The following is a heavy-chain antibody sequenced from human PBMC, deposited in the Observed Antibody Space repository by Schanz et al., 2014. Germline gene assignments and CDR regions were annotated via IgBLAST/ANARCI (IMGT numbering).Heavy chain of an antibody. CDR2: IYHRGTT. CDR1: GGSIRTYF. V-gene: IGHV4-59*08. D-gene: IGHD6-19*01. J-gene: IGHJ5*02. Sequence: QVQLQESGPGLVKPSETLSLTCSVSGGSIRTYFWSWTRQPQGKGREWIGFIYHRGTTIHNPTHRSRVPIQFAMTKPHLPLTLTCAPAADTGVYYCARQYSGWSRFDPWGQGIRVTVSS. CDR3: ARQYSGWSRFDP.